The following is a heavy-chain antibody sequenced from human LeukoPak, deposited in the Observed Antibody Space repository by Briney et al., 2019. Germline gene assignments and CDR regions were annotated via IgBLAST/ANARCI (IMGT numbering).Heavy chain of an antibody. V-gene: IGHV3-21*01. J-gene: IGHJ4*02. D-gene: IGHD3-9*01. CDR1: GFTFSSYS. Sequence: GGSLRLSCAASGFTFSSYSMNWVRQAPGKGLEWVSSISSSSSYIYYADSVKGRFTISRDNAKNSLYLQMNSLRAEDTAVYYCARKDILTGYSHWGQGTLVTVSS. CDR3: ARKDILTGYSH. CDR2: ISSSSSYI.